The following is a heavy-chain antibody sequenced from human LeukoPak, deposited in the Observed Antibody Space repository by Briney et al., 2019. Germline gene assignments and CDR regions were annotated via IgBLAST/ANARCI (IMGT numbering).Heavy chain of an antibody. CDR3: ARRAGEYSHPYDY. V-gene: IGHV3-53*01. J-gene: IGHJ4*02. CDR1: GFTVSSNS. CDR2: IYSDDT. Sequence: GGSLRLSCTVSGFTVSSNSMSWVRQAPGKGLEWVSFIYSDDTHYSDSVKGRFTISRDNSKNTLYLQMNSLRAEDTAVYYCARRAGEYSHPYDYWGQGTLVTVSS. D-gene: IGHD2/OR15-2a*01.